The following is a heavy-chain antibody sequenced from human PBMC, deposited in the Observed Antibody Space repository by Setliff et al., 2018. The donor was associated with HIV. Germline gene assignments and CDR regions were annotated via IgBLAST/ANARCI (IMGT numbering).Heavy chain of an antibody. CDR1: GGSFSGYY. CDR2: INHSGST. J-gene: IGHJ5*02. CDR3: ARRRSDFWSGYYKGWFDP. V-gene: IGHV4-34*01. D-gene: IGHD3-3*01. Sequence: SETLSLTCAVYGGSFSGYYWSWIRQPPGKGLEWIGEINHSGSTNYNPSLKSRVTISVDTSKNQFSLKLSSVTAADTAVYYCARRRSDFWSGYYKGWFDPRGQGTLVTVSS.